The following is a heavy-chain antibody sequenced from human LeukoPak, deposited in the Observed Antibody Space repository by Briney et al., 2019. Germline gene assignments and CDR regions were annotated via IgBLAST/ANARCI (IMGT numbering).Heavy chain of an antibody. CDR1: GGTFSSYA. Sequence: SVKVSCKASGGTFSSYAISWVRQAPGQGLEWMGGIIPIFGTANYAQKFQGRVTITADESTSTAYMELSSLRSEDTAVYYCARVLGCSSTSCYIHYFDYWGQGTLVTVSS. CDR2: IIPIFGTA. D-gene: IGHD2-2*02. V-gene: IGHV1-69*13. J-gene: IGHJ4*02. CDR3: ARVLGCSSTSCYIHYFDY.